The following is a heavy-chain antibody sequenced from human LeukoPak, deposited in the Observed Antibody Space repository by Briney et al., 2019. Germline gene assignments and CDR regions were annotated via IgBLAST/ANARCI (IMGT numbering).Heavy chain of an antibody. CDR2: IYSVGST. V-gene: IGHV3-53*01. J-gene: IGHJ4*02. CDR1: GFTVSSNY. Sequence: GESLRLSCAASGFTVSSNYMTWVRQAPGKGLEWVAFIYSVGSTYCADSVRGQFTISRDNPKNTMYLQMNNLRAEDTAVYYCAGAYYYESSGYFYFDYWGQGTLVTVSS. D-gene: IGHD3-22*01. CDR3: AGAYYYESSGYFYFDY.